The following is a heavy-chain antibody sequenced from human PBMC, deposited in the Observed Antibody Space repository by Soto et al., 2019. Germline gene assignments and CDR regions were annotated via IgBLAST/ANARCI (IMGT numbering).Heavy chain of an antibody. CDR2: XNPNSGGT. Sequence: QVQLVQSGAEVKKPGASVKVSCKASGYTFTGYYMHWVRXXXXXXXXXXXWXNPNSGGTNYAQKFQGRVTMTRDTSISTAYMELSRLRSDXXAXXXXXXXXXXXXXXXXXXXXXXVWGQGTTVTVSS. CDR1: GYTFTGYY. J-gene: IGHJ6*02. CDR3: XXXXXXXXXXXXXXXXXXV. V-gene: IGHV1-2*02.